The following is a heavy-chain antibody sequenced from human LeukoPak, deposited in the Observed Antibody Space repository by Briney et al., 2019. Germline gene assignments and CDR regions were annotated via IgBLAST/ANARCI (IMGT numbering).Heavy chain of an antibody. V-gene: IGHV4-61*02. CDR1: GGSISSGSYY. CDR3: ARDPNGAAWYYMDV. J-gene: IGHJ6*03. D-gene: IGHD1-26*01. Sequence: PSETLSLTCTVSGGSISSGSYYWNWIRQPAGKGLEWIGRIYTSGSTNNNPSLKSRVTISVDTSKNQFSLKVSSVTAADTAVYYCARDPNGAAWYYMDVWGKGTTVTVSS. CDR2: IYTSGST.